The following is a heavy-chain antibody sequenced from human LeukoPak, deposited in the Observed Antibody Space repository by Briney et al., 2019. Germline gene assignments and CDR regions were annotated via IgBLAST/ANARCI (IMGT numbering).Heavy chain of an antibody. Sequence: GGSLRLSCAASGFTFSSYWMSWVRQAPGKGLEWVANIKQDGSEKYYVDSVKGRFTISRDDAKNSLYLQMNSLRAEDTAVYYCASYDSSGYYYDYWGQGTLVTVSS. CDR3: ASYDSSGYYYDY. D-gene: IGHD3-22*01. V-gene: IGHV3-7*01. CDR2: IKQDGSEK. CDR1: GFTFSSYW. J-gene: IGHJ4*02.